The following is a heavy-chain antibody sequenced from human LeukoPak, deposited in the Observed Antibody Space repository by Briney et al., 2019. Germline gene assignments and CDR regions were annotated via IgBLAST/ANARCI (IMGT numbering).Heavy chain of an antibody. D-gene: IGHD2-15*01. Sequence: PGGSLRLSCAASGFTFSSYWMSWVRQAPGKGLEWVSSISSTGGTTYYADSVRGRFTISRDNARNSLYLQMNSLRGEDTAVYYCARDENAYCSGGSCSYFQHWGQGTLVTVSS. CDR1: GFTFSSYW. V-gene: IGHV3-21*01. J-gene: IGHJ1*01. CDR3: ARDENAYCSGGSCSYFQH. CDR2: ISSTGGTT.